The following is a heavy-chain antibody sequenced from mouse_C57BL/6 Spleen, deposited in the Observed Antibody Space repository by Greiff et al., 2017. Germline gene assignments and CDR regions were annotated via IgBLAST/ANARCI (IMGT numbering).Heavy chain of an antibody. J-gene: IGHJ2*01. V-gene: IGHV1-69*01. CDR2: IDPSDSYT. CDR1: GYTFTSYW. D-gene: IGHD3-2*02. Sequence: QVQLQQPGAELVMPGASVKLSCKASGYTFTSYWMHWVKQRPGQGLEWIGEIDPSDSYTNYNQKFKGKSTMTVDKSSSTAYMQHSSLTSEDSAVYYCARRGTAQALFDYWGQGTTLTVSS. CDR3: ARRGTAQALFDY.